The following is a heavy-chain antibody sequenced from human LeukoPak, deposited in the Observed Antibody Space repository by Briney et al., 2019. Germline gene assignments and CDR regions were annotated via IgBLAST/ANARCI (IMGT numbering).Heavy chain of an antibody. D-gene: IGHD6-13*01. V-gene: IGHV1-3*01. CDR2: INAGNGNT. Sequence: ASVKVSCKASGYTFTSYAMHWVRQAPGQRLEWMGWINAGNGNTKYSQKFQGRVTITRDTSASTAYMELSSLRSEDTAVYYCAREDSYSSSPTDAFDIWGQGTMVTVSS. CDR3: AREDSYSSSPTDAFDI. J-gene: IGHJ3*02. CDR1: GYTFTSYA.